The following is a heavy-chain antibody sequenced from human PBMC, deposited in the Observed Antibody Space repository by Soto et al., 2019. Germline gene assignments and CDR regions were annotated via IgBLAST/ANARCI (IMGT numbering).Heavy chain of an antibody. CDR3: ARVSVPLAL. CDR1: GGSINTYNLF. Sequence: SETLSLTCTVSGGSINTYNLFWAWVRQPPGNGLEWIASIHYGGNAYYSPSLTTRATISRDTSTNRVSLELRSVTAADTAVYYCARVSVPLALWARRTLVTVSS. CDR2: IHYGGNA. D-gene: IGHD2-21*01. J-gene: IGHJ1*01. V-gene: IGHV4-39*01.